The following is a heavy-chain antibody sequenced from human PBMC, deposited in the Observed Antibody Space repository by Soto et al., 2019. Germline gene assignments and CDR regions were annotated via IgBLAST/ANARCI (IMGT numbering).Heavy chain of an antibody. CDR3: ARDLSKGGYFDY. V-gene: IGHV3-33*01. D-gene: IGHD3-16*01. CDR2: IWRDGSNI. Sequence: GGSLRLSCAASGFTFSSYGMHWVRQAPGKGLVWVAVIWRDGSNIDYADSVKGRFTISRDNSKNTLYLQMNSLRAEDTAVYYCARDLSKGGYFDYWGQGTLVTVSS. CDR1: GFTFSSYG. J-gene: IGHJ4*02.